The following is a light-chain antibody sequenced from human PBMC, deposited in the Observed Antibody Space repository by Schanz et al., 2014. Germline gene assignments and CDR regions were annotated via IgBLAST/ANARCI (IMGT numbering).Light chain of an antibody. Sequence: EIVLTQSPGTLSLSPGERATLSCRASQSISSKYFAWYQQRPGQAPRLLIYGASSRATGIPDRFSGSGSGTDFTLTISRLEPEDFAVYYCKQYGSSPGTFGQGTKVEIK. CDR1: QSISSKY. CDR2: GAS. V-gene: IGKV3-20*01. CDR3: KQYGSSPGT. J-gene: IGKJ1*01.